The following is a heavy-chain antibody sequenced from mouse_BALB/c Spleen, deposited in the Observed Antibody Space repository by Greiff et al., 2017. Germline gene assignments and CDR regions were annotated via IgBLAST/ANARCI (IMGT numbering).Heavy chain of an antibody. Sequence: VQLQQSGAELVKPGASVKLSCTASGFNIKDTYMPWVKQRPEQGLEWIGRIDPANGNTKYDPKFQGKATITADTSSNTAYLQLSSLTSEDTAVYYCASYYGSSGDYDAMDYWGQGTSVTVSS. V-gene: IGHV14-3*02. CDR3: ASYYGSSGDYDAMDY. D-gene: IGHD1-1*01. CDR2: IDPANGNT. CDR1: GFNIKDTY. J-gene: IGHJ4*01.